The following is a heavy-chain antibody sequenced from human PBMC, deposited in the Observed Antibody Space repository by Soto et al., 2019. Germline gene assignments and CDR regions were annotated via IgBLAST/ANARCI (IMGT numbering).Heavy chain of an antibody. D-gene: IGHD3-22*01. V-gene: IGHV1-69*01. CDR3: ARGTYDSSGYYSTRPYYFDY. CDR2: IIPIFGTA. J-gene: IGHJ4*02. CDR1: GGTFSSYA. Sequence: QVQLVQSGAEVKKPGSSVKVSCKASGGTFSSYAISWVRQAPGQGLEWMGGIIPIFGTANYAQKFQGRVTITADESTSTAYMELSSLRSEDTAVYYCARGTYDSSGYYSTRPYYFDYWGQGTLVTVSS.